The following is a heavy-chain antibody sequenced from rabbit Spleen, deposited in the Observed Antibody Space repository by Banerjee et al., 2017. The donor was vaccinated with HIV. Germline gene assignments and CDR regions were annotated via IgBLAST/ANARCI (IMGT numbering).Heavy chain of an antibody. J-gene: IGHJ6*01. CDR3: ARDTGTSFSTYGMDL. CDR2: VYAGSSGST. V-gene: IGHV1S45*01. D-gene: IGHD8-1*01. Sequence: QEQLEESGGRLVQPGASLTLTCTASGFSFNNGYDMCWVRQAPGKGLEWIACVYAGSSGSTYSATWAKGRFTVSKTSSTTVTLQMTSLTAADTATYFCARDTGTSFSTYGMDLWGPGTLVTVS. CDR1: GFSFNNGYD.